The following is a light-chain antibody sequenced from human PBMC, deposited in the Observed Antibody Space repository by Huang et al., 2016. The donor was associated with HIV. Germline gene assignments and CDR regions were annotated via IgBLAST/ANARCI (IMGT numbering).Light chain of an antibody. Sequence: AVHLTQSPSSLSASVGDTVIISCRASQDIGTSLAWYQHKTGKAPTLLISGASSLQAGVPSRFSGDSAGTYFTLFTNDRQTEDCATYYCQQLHSYPITFGQGTRLDIK. CDR1: QDIGTS. J-gene: IGKJ5*01. V-gene: IGKV1-13*02. CDR2: GAS. CDR3: QQLHSYPIT.